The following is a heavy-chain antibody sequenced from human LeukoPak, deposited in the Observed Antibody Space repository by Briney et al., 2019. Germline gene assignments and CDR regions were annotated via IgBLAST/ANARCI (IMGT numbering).Heavy chain of an antibody. CDR3: ARDEAPEY. J-gene: IGHJ4*02. V-gene: IGHV4-38-2*02. CDR1: GYSISSGLY. CDR2: IYHSGIT. Sequence: SETLSLTCTVSGYSISSGLYWGWIRQPPGKGLEWIGSIYHSGITYYNPSLKSRVTMSADTSKNQFSLKLSSVTAADTAVYFCARDEAPEYWGQGTLVTVSS.